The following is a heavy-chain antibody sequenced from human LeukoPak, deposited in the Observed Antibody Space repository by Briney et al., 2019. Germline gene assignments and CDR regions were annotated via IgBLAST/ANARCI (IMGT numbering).Heavy chain of an antibody. CDR3: ARLAAPKGYYYYMDV. CDR1: GFTFSSYS. CDR2: ISSSSSYI. Sequence: GGSLRLSCAASGFTFSSYSMNWVRQAPGKGLEWVSSISSSSSYIYYADSVKGRFTISRDNAKNSLYLQMNSLRAEDTAVYYCARLAAPKGYYYYMDVWGKGTTVTVSS. V-gene: IGHV3-21*01. D-gene: IGHD6-13*01. J-gene: IGHJ6*03.